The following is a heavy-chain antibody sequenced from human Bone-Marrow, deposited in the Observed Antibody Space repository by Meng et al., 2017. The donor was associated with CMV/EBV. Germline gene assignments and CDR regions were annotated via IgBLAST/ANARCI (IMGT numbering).Heavy chain of an antibody. CDR3: ARVLQSIAARDPPPYYYYGMDV. J-gene: IGHJ6*02. V-gene: IGHV1-2*02. CDR2: INPNSGGT. CDR1: GYTFTGYY. D-gene: IGHD6-6*01. Sequence: ASVKVSCKASGYTFTGYYMHWVRQAPGQGLEWMGWINPNSGGTNYAQKFQGRVTMTRDTSISTGYMELSRLRSDDTAVYYCARVLQSIAARDPPPYYYYGMDVWGQGTTVTVSS.